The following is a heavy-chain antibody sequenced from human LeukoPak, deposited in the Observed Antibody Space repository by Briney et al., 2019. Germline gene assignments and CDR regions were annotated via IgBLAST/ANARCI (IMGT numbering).Heavy chain of an antibody. Sequence: SVKVSCKASGYTFTSNYIHWVRQAPGQGLEWMGGIIPIFGTANYAQKFQGRVTITADESTSTAYMELSSLRSEDTAVYYCARPQLRYFDWSSNDDFYFDYWGQGTLVTVSS. CDR1: GYTFTSNY. V-gene: IGHV1-69*13. CDR3: ARPQLRYFDWSSNDDFYFDY. CDR2: IIPIFGTA. J-gene: IGHJ4*02. D-gene: IGHD3-9*01.